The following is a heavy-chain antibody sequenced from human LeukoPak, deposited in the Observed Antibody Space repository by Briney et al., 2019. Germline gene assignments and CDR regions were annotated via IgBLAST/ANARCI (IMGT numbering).Heavy chain of an antibody. CDR2: INHSGST. CDR1: GGSFSGYY. Sequence: SETLSLTCAVYGGSFSGYYWSWIRQPPGKGLEWIGEINHSGSTNYNPSLKSRVTISVDTSKNQFSLKLSSVTAADTAVYYYASGLPPDYWGQGTLVTVSS. J-gene: IGHJ4*02. CDR3: ASGLPPDY. V-gene: IGHV4-34*01.